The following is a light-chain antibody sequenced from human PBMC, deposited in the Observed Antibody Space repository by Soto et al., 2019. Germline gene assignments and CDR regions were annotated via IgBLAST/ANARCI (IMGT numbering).Light chain of an antibody. CDR1: QSVTTN. J-gene: IGKJ4*01. Sequence: EIVMTQSPATLSVSPGERVTFSCRASQSVTTNLAWYQHKPGQAPRLLISGASTGATGIPARFSGSGSGTEFTLTINSLQSEDFEVYYCQQYDNWPVTLGGGTKVDIK. CDR3: QQYDNWPVT. V-gene: IGKV3-15*01. CDR2: GAS.